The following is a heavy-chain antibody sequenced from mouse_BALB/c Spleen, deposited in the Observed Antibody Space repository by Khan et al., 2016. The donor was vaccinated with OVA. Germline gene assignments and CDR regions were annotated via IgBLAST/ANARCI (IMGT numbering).Heavy chain of an antibody. CDR2: IYYRGTI. CDR1: GISITTGNYR. Sequence: EVQLQESGPGLVKPSQTVSLTCTVTGISITTGNYRWSWIRQFPGNKLEWIGYIYYRGTITYNQSLTSRTTSTRDTSKNQFFLEMNSLTAEDTATYYGARDKDYGYGWYFDVWGAGTTVTVSS. J-gene: IGHJ1*01. V-gene: IGHV3-5*02. D-gene: IGHD1-2*01. CDR3: ARDKDYGYGWYFDV.